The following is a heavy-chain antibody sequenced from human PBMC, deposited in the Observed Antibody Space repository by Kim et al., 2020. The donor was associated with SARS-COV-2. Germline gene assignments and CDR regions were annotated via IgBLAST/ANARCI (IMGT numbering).Heavy chain of an antibody. CDR2: IYHSGST. CDR1: GGSISSSNW. J-gene: IGHJ4*02. Sequence: SETLSLTCAVSGGSISSSNWWSWVRQPPGKGLEWIGEIYHSGSTNYNPSLKSRVTISVDKSKNQFSLKLSSVTAADTAVYYCARGRGYSYGPFDYWGQGTLVTVSS. V-gene: IGHV4-4*02. D-gene: IGHD5-18*01. CDR3: ARGRGYSYGPFDY.